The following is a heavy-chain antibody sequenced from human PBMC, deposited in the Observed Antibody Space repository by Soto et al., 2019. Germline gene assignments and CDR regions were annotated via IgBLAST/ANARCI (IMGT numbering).Heavy chain of an antibody. Sequence: GGSLRLSCAASGFTFSSYGMHWVRQAPGKGLEWVAVISYDGSNKYYADSVKGRFTISRDNFKNTLYLQMNSLRAEDTAVYYCAKDSYDFWSGYYANWFDPWGQGTLVTVSS. J-gene: IGHJ5*02. CDR3: AKDSYDFWSGYYANWFDP. D-gene: IGHD3-3*01. CDR1: GFTFSSYG. V-gene: IGHV3-30*18. CDR2: ISYDGSNK.